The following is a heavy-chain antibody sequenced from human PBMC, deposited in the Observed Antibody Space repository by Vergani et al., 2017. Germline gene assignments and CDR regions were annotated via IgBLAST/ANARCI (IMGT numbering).Heavy chain of an antibody. V-gene: IGHV3-23*04. CDR1: GFTFSNSA. J-gene: IGHJ4*02. CDR2: ISGHGDRT. CDR3: AREERSNTSPFVGD. Sequence: VQLVESGGGVVQPATSLRLSCVASGFTFSNSAMSWVRQTSGKGLEWVSAISGHGDRTYYADSVKGRFTISRDNSKNTVYLQMNSLKAEDRATYYCAREERSNTSPFVGDWGQGTLVTV. D-gene: IGHD2/OR15-2a*01.